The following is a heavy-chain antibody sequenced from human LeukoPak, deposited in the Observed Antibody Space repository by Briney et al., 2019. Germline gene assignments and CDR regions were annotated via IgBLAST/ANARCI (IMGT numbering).Heavy chain of an antibody. V-gene: IGHV1-69*13. J-gene: IGHJ5*02. CDR2: IIPIFGTA. CDR3: ARDAGEWELLLNWFDP. Sequence: SVNVSCKASGGTFSSYAISWVRQAPGQGLEWMGGIIPIFGTANYAQKFQGRVTITADESTSTAYMELSSLRSEDTAVYYCARDAGEWELLLNWFDPWGQGTLVTVSS. D-gene: IGHD1-26*01. CDR1: GGTFSSYA.